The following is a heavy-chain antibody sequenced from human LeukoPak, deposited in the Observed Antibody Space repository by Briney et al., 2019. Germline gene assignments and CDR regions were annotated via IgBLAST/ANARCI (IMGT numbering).Heavy chain of an antibody. CDR2: ISASGTTI. D-gene: IGHD2-2*01. CDR3: AKDTKIEYYFDY. CDR1: GXIFSSYE. J-gene: IGHJ4*02. V-gene: IGHV3-48*03. Sequence: HPGGSLRLSWAACGXIFSSYEVNWVRQAPGKGLEWVSYISASGTTIYYADSVKGRITISRDNAKNSLYLQMNSLRAEDTAVYYCAKDTKIEYYFDYWGQGTLVTVSS.